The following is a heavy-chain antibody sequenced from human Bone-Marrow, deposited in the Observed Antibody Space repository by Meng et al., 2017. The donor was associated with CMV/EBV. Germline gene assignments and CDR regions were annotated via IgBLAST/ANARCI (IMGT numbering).Heavy chain of an antibody. D-gene: IGHD6-13*01. CDR2: IKQDGSEK. CDR1: GFTFSSYW. CDR3: ARDSSRYGELDY. Sequence: GESLKISCAASGFTFSSYWMSWVRQAPGKGLEWVANIKQDGSEKYYVDSVKGRFTISRDNSKNTLYLEMNSLRAEDTAVYYCARDSSRYGELDYWGQGTLVTVSS. V-gene: IGHV3-7*01. J-gene: IGHJ4*02.